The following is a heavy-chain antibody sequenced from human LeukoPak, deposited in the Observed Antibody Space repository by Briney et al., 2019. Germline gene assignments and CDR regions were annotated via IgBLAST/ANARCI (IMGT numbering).Heavy chain of an antibody. D-gene: IGHD3-22*01. CDR1: GGSISTYY. CDR2: IYNSGST. CDR3: ARIYYDSGAYYRRAFDI. V-gene: IGHV4-59*01. J-gene: IGHJ3*02. Sequence: RPSETLSLTCTVSGGSISTYYWSWIRQPPRKRLEWIAYIYNSGSTNSNPSLKSRVTISVDTSKNQFSLRLSSVTAADTAVYYCARIYYDSGAYYRRAFDIWGQGTMVSVSS.